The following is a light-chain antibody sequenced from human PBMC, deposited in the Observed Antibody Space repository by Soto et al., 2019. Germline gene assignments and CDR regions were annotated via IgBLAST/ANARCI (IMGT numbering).Light chain of an antibody. CDR3: QHYRSPSIT. Sequence: DILLIQSPATLSASVGDRITITCRASENIFKFLAWYQQRSGSAPNLLIYAASDLEKGVPSRFSGSGSGTEFTLTIDNLQPNDSATYFCQHYRSPSITFGGGTQVDVK. CDR2: AAS. CDR1: ENIFKF. J-gene: IGKJ4*01. V-gene: IGKV1-5*01.